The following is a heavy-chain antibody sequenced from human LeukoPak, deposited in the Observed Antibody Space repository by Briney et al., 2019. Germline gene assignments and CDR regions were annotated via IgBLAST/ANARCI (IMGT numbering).Heavy chain of an antibody. D-gene: IGHD3-22*01. CDR3: ATHSSGYDSGNDAFDI. V-gene: IGHV4-30-4*08. CDR2: IYYSGGT. J-gene: IGHJ3*02. CDR1: GGSISSGDYY. Sequence: SETLSLTCTVSGGSISSGDYYWSWIRQPPGKGLEWIGYIYYSGGTYYNPSLKSRVTISVDTSKDRFSLKLSSVTAADTAVYYCATHSSGYDSGNDAFDIWGQGTMVTVSS.